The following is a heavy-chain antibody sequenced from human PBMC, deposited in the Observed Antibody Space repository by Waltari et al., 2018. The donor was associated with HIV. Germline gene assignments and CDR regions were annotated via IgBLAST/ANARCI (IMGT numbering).Heavy chain of an antibody. V-gene: IGHV3-9*01. CDR2: ISWNSGSI. CDR3: AKDRVPFIAVAGT. Sequence: EVQLVESGGGLVQPGRSLRLSCAASGFTFDDYAMHWVRQPPGKGLEWVSGISWNSGSIDYADSVKGRFTISRDNTKNSLYLQMNSVRAEDTALYYCAKDRVPFIAVAGTWGQGTLVTVSS. J-gene: IGHJ5*02. D-gene: IGHD6-19*01. CDR1: GFTFDDYA.